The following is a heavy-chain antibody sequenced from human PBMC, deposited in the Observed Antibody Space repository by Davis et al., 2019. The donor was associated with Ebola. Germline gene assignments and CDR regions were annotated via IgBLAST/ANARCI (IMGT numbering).Heavy chain of an antibody. CDR1: GGSFSGYY. CDR2: IYYSGST. J-gene: IGHJ4*02. V-gene: IGHV4-39*01. D-gene: IGHD3-22*01. CDR3: ASSPVVYYYDSSGYYSLSYYFDY. Sequence: SETLSLTCAVYGGSFSGYYWGWIRQPPGKGLEWIGSIYYSGSTYYNPSLKSRVTISVDTSKNQFSLKLSSVTAADTAVYYCASSPVVYYYDSSGYYSLSYYFDYWGQGTLVTVSS.